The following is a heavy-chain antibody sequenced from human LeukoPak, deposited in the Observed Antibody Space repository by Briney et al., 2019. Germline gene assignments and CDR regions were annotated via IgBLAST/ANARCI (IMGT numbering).Heavy chain of an antibody. Sequence: PGGSLRLSCAASGFTVSSNYMSWVRQAPGKGLEWVSRINTDGSSTSNADSVKGRFTVSRDNAKNTLYLQLSSLRAEDTAVYYCARETLAVDIVAAWFDYWGQGTLVTVSS. CDR3: ARETLAVDIVAAWFDY. V-gene: IGHV3-74*01. D-gene: IGHD5-12*01. J-gene: IGHJ4*02. CDR1: GFTVSSNY. CDR2: INTDGSST.